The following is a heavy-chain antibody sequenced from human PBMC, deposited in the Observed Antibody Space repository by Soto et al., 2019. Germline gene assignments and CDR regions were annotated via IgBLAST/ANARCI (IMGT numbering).Heavy chain of an antibody. CDR1: GYTFTGYY. D-gene: IGHD6-6*01. J-gene: IGHJ3*02. CDR2: INPNSGGT. Sequence: ASVKVSCKASGYTFTGYYMHWVRQAPGQGLEWMGWINPNSGGTNYAQKFQGWVTMTRDTSISTAYMELSRLRSDDTAVYYGARESGSSSSVKAFDIWGQGTMVTVSS. V-gene: IGHV1-2*04. CDR3: ARESGSSSSVKAFDI.